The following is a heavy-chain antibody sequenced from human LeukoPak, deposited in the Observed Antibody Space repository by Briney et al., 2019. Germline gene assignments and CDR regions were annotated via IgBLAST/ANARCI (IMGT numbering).Heavy chain of an antibody. CDR2: IRSDGSNK. Sequence: GGSLRLSCAASGFTFSNYAMHWVRQAPGKGLEWVTFIRSDGSNKYYADSVKGQFTISRDNSKNTLYLQMNSLRAEDTAVYYCARTIFGVTHGFDIWGQGTMVTVSS. CDR3: ARTIFGVTHGFDI. D-gene: IGHD3-3*01. V-gene: IGHV3-30*02. J-gene: IGHJ3*02. CDR1: GFTFSNYA.